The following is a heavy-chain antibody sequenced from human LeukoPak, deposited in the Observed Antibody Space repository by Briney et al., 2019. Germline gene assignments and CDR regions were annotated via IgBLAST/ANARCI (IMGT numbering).Heavy chain of an antibody. Sequence: SVKVSCKASGGTFSGYAISWVRQAPGQGLEWMGRIIPILGIANYAQKFQGRVTITADKSTSTAYMELSSLRSEDTAVYYCARGSPSYYYDSSGYQDLDYWGQGTLVTVSS. CDR3: ARGSPSYYYDSSGYQDLDY. V-gene: IGHV1-69*04. CDR2: IIPILGIA. D-gene: IGHD3-22*01. J-gene: IGHJ4*02. CDR1: GGTFSGYA.